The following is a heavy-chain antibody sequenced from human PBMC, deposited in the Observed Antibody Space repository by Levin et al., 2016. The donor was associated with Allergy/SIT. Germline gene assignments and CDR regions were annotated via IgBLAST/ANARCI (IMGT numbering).Heavy chain of an antibody. V-gene: IGHV4-39*01. CDR3: ASSWYYGSGSWL. CDR1: GGSISSSSYY. D-gene: IGHD3-10*01. CDR2: IYYSGTT. J-gene: IGHJ4*02. Sequence: SETLSLTCTVSGGSISSSSYYWGWIRQPPGKGLEWIGSIYYSGTTHYNPSLKSRVTISVDTSKNQFSLKLSSVTAADTAVYYCASSWYYGSGSWLWGQGTLVTVSS.